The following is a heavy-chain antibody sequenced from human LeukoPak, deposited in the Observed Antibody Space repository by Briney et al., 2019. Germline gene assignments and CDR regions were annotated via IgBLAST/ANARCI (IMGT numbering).Heavy chain of an antibody. J-gene: IGHJ4*02. Sequence: GGSLRLSCAASGFTFSSYWMHWVRQAPGKGLVWVSRINSDGSSTSYADSVKGRFTISRDNAKNTLYLHMNSLRAEDTAVYYCARLGSQGGVAALDYWGQGTLVAVSS. D-gene: IGHD6-25*01. CDR3: ARLGSQGGVAALDY. CDR2: INSDGSST. CDR1: GFTFSSYW. V-gene: IGHV3-74*01.